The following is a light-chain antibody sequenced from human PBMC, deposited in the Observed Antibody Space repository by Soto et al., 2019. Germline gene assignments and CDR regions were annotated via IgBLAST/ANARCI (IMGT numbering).Light chain of an antibody. CDR1: QNIYSN. CDR2: RAS. Sequence: IVMTQSPATLSVSPGERATLSCRASQNIYSNVAWYQQRPGQAPRLLIYRASTRATGIPARFSGSGSGTDFTLTISRLEPEDFAVYYCQQYDSSPRTFGQGTKVDIK. CDR3: QQYDSSPRT. J-gene: IGKJ1*01. V-gene: IGKV3-15*01.